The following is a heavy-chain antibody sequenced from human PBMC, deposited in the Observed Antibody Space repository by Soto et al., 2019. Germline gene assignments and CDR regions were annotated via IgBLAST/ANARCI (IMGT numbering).Heavy chain of an antibody. D-gene: IGHD2-15*01. Sequence: VQLVESGGGVVQPGRSLRLSCAASGFTFSSYGMHLVRQAPGKGLEWVAVISYDGSNNYYADSVKGQFTISRDNSKNTLYLQMNSLRAEDTAVYYCAKPRQITSLLLYYFDYWGQGTLVTVSS. CDR1: GFTFSSYG. CDR2: ISYDGSNN. V-gene: IGHV3-30*18. CDR3: AKPRQITSLLLYYFDY. J-gene: IGHJ4*02.